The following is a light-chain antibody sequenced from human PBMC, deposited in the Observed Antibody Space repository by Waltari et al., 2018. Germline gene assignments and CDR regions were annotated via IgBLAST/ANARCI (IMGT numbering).Light chain of an antibody. CDR3: QQYYSTPVT. CDR1: QSVLYSPNNKNY. CDR2: WAS. V-gene: IGKV4-1*01. J-gene: IGKJ4*01. Sequence: DIVMTQSPDSLAVSLGERATINCKSSQSVLYSPNNKNYLAWYQQKPGQPPKLLIYWASTRESGVPDRCSGSGSGTDFTLTISSLQAEDVAVYYCQQYYSTPVTFGGGTKVEIK.